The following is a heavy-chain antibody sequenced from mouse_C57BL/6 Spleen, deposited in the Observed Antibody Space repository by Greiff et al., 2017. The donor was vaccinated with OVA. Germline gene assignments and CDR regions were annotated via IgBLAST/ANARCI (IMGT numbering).Heavy chain of an antibody. Sequence: VKVVESGPGLVQPSQSLSITCTVSGFSLTSYGVHWVRQSPGKGLEWLGVIWSGGSTDYNAAFISRLSISKDNSKSQVFFKMNSLQADDTAIYYCARNPWDGDAMDYWGQGTSVTVSS. D-gene: IGHD4-1*01. CDR2: IWSGGST. J-gene: IGHJ4*01. V-gene: IGHV2-2*01. CDR3: ARNPWDGDAMDY. CDR1: GFSLTSYG.